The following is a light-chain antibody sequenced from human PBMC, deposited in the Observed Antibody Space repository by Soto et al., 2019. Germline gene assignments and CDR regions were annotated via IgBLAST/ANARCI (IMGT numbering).Light chain of an antibody. CDR1: SSNIGSNY. CDR2: NHD. J-gene: IGLJ2*01. V-gene: IGLV1-47*02. CDR3: AARDDSLRSVL. Sequence: QSVVTQPPSASGTPGQRVTISCSGSSSNIGSNYVYWYQQLPGAAPKLLIYNHDQRPSGVPDRFSGSKSGTSASLAISGLRSEDEADYYCAARDDSLRSVLFGGGTKLTVL.